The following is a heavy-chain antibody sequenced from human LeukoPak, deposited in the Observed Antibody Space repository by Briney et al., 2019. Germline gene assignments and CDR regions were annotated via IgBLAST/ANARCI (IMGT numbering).Heavy chain of an antibody. Sequence: GGSLRLSCAASGFTFSSYGMHRVRQAPGKGLEWVAAIWYDGSNKYYADSVKGRFTISKDNSKNKLYLQMNSLRAEDTAVYYCARDGRRLARDYYFDYWGQGTLVTVSS. CDR1: GFTFSSYG. CDR2: IWYDGSNK. J-gene: IGHJ4*02. D-gene: IGHD5-12*01. CDR3: ARDGRRLARDYYFDY. V-gene: IGHV3-33*01.